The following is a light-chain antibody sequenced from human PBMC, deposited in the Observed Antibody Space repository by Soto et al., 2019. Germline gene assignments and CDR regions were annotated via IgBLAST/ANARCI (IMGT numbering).Light chain of an antibody. Sequence: EIVLTQSPGTLSLSPGEGATLSCRASQSVSNNYLAWYQQKPGQAPRLLIYGASNRATGIPARFSGSGSGTDFTLTISSLEPEDFAVYYCQQRSNWPTFGQGTKVDIK. V-gene: IGKV3-11*01. CDR3: QQRSNWPT. CDR1: QSVSNNY. J-gene: IGKJ1*01. CDR2: GAS.